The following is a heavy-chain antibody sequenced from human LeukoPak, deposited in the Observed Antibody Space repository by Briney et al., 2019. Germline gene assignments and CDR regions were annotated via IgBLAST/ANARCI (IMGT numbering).Heavy chain of an antibody. V-gene: IGHV3-23*01. Sequence: QAGGSLRLSCAASGFTFSSYSMNWVRQAPGKGLEWVSAISGSGGSTYYADSVKGRFTISRDNSKNTLYLQMNSLRAEDTAVYYCAKSPVGSYPYYYGMDVWGQGTTVTVSS. CDR3: AKSPVGSYPYYYGMDV. CDR2: ISGSGGST. J-gene: IGHJ6*02. CDR1: GFTFSSYS. D-gene: IGHD1-26*01.